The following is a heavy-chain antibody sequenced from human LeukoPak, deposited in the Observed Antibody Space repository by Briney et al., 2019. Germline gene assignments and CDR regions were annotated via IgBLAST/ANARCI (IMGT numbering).Heavy chain of an antibody. CDR1: GFTVSSNY. J-gene: IGHJ4*02. CDR3: ARDPGNLIRYDY. CDR2: IYSGGRA. D-gene: IGHD1-1*01. V-gene: IGHV3-66*01. Sequence: GGSLRLSCAASGFTVSSNYMSWVRQAPRKGPEWVSVIYSGGRAYYADSVKGRFTISRDSSKNTVYLQMNSLRAEDTAVYYCARDPGNLIRYDYWGQGTLVIVSS.